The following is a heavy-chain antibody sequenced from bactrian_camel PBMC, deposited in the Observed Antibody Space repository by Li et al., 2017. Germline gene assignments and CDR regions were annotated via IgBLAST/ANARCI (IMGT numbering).Heavy chain of an antibody. CDR1: GYTFSTNYY. V-gene: IGHV3S42*01. CDR2: TDSDGTT. CDR3: AARSRWRGYCHLTQDEYEYHY. J-gene: IGHJ4*01. D-gene: IGHD2*01. Sequence: VQLVESGGGSVQAGGSLRLSCFAPGYTFSTNYYVGWFRQAPGKEREGVATTDSDGTTSYAESVKGRFTVSRDNDKNTLLLQMNSLKPEDTAMYYCAARSRWRGYCHLTQDEYEYHYWGQGTQVTVS.